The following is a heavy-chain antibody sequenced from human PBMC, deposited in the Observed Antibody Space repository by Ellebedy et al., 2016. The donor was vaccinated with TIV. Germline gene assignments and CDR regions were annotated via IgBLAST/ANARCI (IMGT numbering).Heavy chain of an antibody. CDR3: EAMIVVVDDYGMGV. CDR2: LYYNGDT. Sequence: MPSETLSLTCTVSGASINTNRHYWGWIRQPPGKGLEWIARLYYNGDTYYNPSLKSRVSISADTSKNQFSLKLTSVTAADTAVYYCEAMIVVVDDYGMGVWGQGTTVTVSS. J-gene: IGHJ6*02. D-gene: IGHD3-22*01. V-gene: IGHV4-39*01. CDR1: GASINTNRHY.